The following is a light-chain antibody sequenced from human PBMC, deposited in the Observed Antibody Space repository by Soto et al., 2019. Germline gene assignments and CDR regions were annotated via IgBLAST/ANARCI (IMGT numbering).Light chain of an antibody. V-gene: IGKV1-39*01. CDR2: AAS. CDR1: QSISSD. CDR3: QQSYSTPYT. J-gene: IGKJ2*01. Sequence: DIQMTQSPSSLSASVGDRVTITCRASQSISSDLNWYQQKPGKAPKLLIYAASSLQSGVPSRFSGSGSGTDFTLTISSLQPEDFATYYCQQSYSTPYTGGQGTKLEIK.